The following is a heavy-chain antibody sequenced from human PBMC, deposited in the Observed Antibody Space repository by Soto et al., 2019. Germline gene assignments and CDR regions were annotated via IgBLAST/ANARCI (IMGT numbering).Heavy chain of an antibody. V-gene: IGHV3-30-3*01. D-gene: IGHD6-6*01. J-gene: IGHJ4*02. CDR2: ISYDGSNK. Sequence: GGSLRLSCAASGFTFSSYAMHWVRQAPGKGLEWVAVISYDGSNKYYADSVKGRFTISRDNSKNTLYLQMNSLRAEDTAVYYCASGIAARLSPFSYWGQGTLVTVSS. CDR3: ASGIAARLSPFSY. CDR1: GFTFSSYA.